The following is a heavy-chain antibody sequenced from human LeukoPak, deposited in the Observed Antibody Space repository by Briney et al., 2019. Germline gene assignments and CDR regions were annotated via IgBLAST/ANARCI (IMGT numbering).Heavy chain of an antibody. J-gene: IGHJ4*02. D-gene: IGHD6-13*01. Sequence: GGSLRLSCAASGFTVSSNYMSWVRQAPGKGLEWVSVISGSGGSTYYADSVKGRFTISRDNSKNTLYLQMNSLRAEDTAVYYCAKDRAGSVTYSWYFYWGQGTLVTVSS. CDR2: ISGSGGST. V-gene: IGHV3-23*01. CDR3: AKDRAGSVTYSWYFY. CDR1: GFTVSSNY.